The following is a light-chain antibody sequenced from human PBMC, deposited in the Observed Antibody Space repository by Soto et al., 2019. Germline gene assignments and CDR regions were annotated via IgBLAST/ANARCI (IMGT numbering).Light chain of an antibody. V-gene: IGLV2-14*03. CDR2: DVS. CDR3: SSYTGSSTKL. Sequence: QSVLTQPASVSGSPGQSITISCTGNSSDVGGYNYVSWYQQHPGKAPKLMIYDVSSRPSGVSNRFSGSKSGNTASLTISGLQPEDEADYYCSSYTGSSTKLFGGGTKVTVL. J-gene: IGLJ2*01. CDR1: SSDVGGYNY.